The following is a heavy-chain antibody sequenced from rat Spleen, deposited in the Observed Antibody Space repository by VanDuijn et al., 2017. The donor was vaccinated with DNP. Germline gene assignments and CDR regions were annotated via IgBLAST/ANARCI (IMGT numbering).Heavy chain of an antibody. D-gene: IGHD1-10*01. Sequence: EVQLVESGGGLVQPGRSLKLSCAASGFTFSDYNMAWVRQAPQRGLEWVATIIYDGSRTYYRDSVKGRFTISRDNAKSTLYLQMHSLRSEDTATYYCARRGYNNAWYFDFWGPGTMVTVSS. CDR2: IIYDGSRT. J-gene: IGHJ1*01. CDR1: GFTFSDYN. V-gene: IGHV5-7*01. CDR3: ARRGYNNAWYFDF.